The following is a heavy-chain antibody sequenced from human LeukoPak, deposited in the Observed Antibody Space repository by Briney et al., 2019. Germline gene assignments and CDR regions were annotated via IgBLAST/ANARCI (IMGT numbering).Heavy chain of an antibody. Sequence: GGSLRLSCAASGFTFSSYSMNWGGQAPGKGLEWVSSISSSSTYIYYADSVKGRFTISRDNAKNSLYLQMNSLRAEDTAVYYCARASTYYYDSSGYYHFDHWGQGTLVTVSS. V-gene: IGHV3-21*01. J-gene: IGHJ4*02. CDR2: ISSSSTYI. D-gene: IGHD3-22*01. CDR3: ARASTYYYDSSGYYHFDH. CDR1: GFTFSSYS.